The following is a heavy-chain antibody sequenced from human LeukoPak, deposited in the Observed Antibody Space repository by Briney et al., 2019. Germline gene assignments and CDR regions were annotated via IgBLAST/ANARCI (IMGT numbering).Heavy chain of an antibody. CDR1: GYTFTSYG. CDR3: ARDTRVVPAATPPQPRRSSMEDYYYYYGMDV. V-gene: IGHV1-18*01. CDR2: ISAYNGNT. D-gene: IGHD2-2*01. J-gene: IGHJ6*02. Sequence: GASVKVSCKASGYTFTSYGISWVRQAPGQGLEWMGWISAYNGNTNYAQKLQGRVTMTTDTSTSTAYMELRSLRSDDTAVYYCARDTRVVPAATPPQPRRSSMEDYYYYYGMDVWGQGTTVTVSS.